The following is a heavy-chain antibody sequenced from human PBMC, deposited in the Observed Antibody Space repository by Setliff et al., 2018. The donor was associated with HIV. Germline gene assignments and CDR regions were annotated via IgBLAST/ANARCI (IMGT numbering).Heavy chain of an antibody. Sequence: ASVKVSCKASGYISTNYYIHWVRQAPGQGLEWMGIINPSGGSTTYAQKFQGRVSMTRDTSTSTVYMDLSSLRAEDTAVYYCAWTQDGPGGNYFDHWGQGTLVTVSS. CDR3: AWTQDGPGGNYFDH. CDR1: GYISTNYY. V-gene: IGHV1-46*01. J-gene: IGHJ4*02. CDR2: INPSGGST.